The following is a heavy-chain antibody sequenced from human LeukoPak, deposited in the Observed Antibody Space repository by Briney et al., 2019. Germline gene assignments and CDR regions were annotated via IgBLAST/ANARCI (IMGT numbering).Heavy chain of an antibody. V-gene: IGHV4-39*01. J-gene: IGHJ4*02. CDR2: MYFSGST. D-gene: IGHD1-26*01. CDR3: ANAASYSVDY. CDR1: GGSVSRTLYH. Sequence: SETLSLTCTVSGGSVSRTLYHWGWIRQPPGKGLEWIGSMYFSGSTHYNPSLKSRVTISVGTSKNQFSLKLTSVTAADTAVYYCANAASYSVDYWGQGTLVTVSS.